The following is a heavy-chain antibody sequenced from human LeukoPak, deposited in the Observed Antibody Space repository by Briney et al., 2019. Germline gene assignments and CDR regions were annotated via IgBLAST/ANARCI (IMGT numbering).Heavy chain of an antibody. CDR2: IKLDGSEK. CDR1: GFTFSNYW. D-gene: IGHD5-18*01. Sequence: LPGGSLRLSCVVSGFTFSNYWMSWVRQAPGKGLEWVANIKLDGSEKYYVDSVKGRFIISRDNAKNSLYLQMNSLRAEDTAVYYCVRDRGYNYGYNLDYWGQGTLVTVSS. J-gene: IGHJ4*02. V-gene: IGHV3-7*01. CDR3: VRDRGYNYGYNLDY.